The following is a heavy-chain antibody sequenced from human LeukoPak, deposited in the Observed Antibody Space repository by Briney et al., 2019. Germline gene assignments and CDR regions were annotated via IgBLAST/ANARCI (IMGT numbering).Heavy chain of an antibody. V-gene: IGHV4-34*01. CDR1: GGSFSGYY. D-gene: IGHD2-15*01. CDR2: INHSGST. CDR3: ANVVAATHNWFDP. J-gene: IGHJ5*02. Sequence: SETLSLTCAVYGGSFSGYYWSWIRQPPGKGLEWIGEINHSGSTNYNPSLKSRVTISVDTSKNQFSLKLSSVTAADTAVYYCANVVAATHNWFDPWGQGTLVTVSS.